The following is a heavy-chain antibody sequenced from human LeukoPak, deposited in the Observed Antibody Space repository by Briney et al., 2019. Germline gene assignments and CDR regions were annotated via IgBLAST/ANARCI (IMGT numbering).Heavy chain of an antibody. J-gene: IGHJ3*02. V-gene: IGHV1-2*02. CDR3: ARVLYSSSSVAFDI. CDR2: INPNSGGT. CDR1: GYTFTGYY. Sequence: ASVKVPCKASGYTFTGYYMHWVRQAPGQGLEWMGWINPNSGGTNYAQKFQGRVTMTRDTSISTAYMELSRLRSDDTAVYYCARVLYSSSSVAFDIWGQGTMVTVSS. D-gene: IGHD6-6*01.